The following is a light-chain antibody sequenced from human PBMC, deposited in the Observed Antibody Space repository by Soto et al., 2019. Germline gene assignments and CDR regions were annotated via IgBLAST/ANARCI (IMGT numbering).Light chain of an antibody. V-gene: IGKV3-15*01. CDR3: QQYDKWPRT. J-gene: IGKJ1*01. CDR2: GAS. CDR1: QSLTRN. Sequence: ERTMSQSPGTRSVLPGGGVTRSCRASQSLTRNVAWYQHKPGQSPRLLIYGASARAAGIPARFSGGGSGAEYTLTISGLQSEDSAVYYCQQYDKWPRTFGQGTKVDIK.